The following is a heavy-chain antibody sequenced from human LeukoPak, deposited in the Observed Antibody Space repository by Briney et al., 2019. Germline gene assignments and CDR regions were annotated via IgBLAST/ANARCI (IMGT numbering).Heavy chain of an antibody. V-gene: IGHV1-3*03. CDR3: ASLYGMGDYYYYYMDV. CDR2: INAGNGNT. J-gene: IGHJ6*03. CDR1: GYTFTSYA. Sequence: GASVKVSCKASGYTFTSYAMHWVRQAPGQRLEWMGWINAGNGNTKYSQEFQGRVTITRDTSASTAYMELSSLRSEDMAVYYCASLYGMGDYYYYYMDVWGKGTTVTVSS. D-gene: IGHD3-16*01.